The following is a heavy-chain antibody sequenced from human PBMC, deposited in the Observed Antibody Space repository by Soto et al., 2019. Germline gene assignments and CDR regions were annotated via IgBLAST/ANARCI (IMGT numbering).Heavy chain of an antibody. Sequence: EVQLVQSGAEVKKPGESLKISCKGSGYSFTSYWIGWVRQMPGKGLEWMGIIYPGDSDTRYSPSFQGQVTISADKSISTAYLQWSSLKASDTAMYYCARRTSSSGWYWYYFDYWGQGTLVTVSS. J-gene: IGHJ4*02. CDR2: IYPGDSDT. CDR1: GYSFTSYW. D-gene: IGHD6-19*01. CDR3: ARRTSSSGWYWYYFDY. V-gene: IGHV5-51*01.